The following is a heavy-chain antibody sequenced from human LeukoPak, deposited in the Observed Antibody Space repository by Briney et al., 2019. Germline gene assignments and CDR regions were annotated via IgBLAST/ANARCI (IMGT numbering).Heavy chain of an antibody. Sequence: PSETLSLTCAVYGGSFSGYYWSWIRQPPGKGLEWIGEINHSRSTNYNPSLKSRVTISVDTSKNQFSLKLSSVTAADTAVYYCARGRARGNWFDPWGQGTLVTVSS. D-gene: IGHD3-10*01. CDR3: ARGRARGNWFDP. CDR1: GGSFSGYY. CDR2: INHSRST. V-gene: IGHV4-34*01. J-gene: IGHJ5*02.